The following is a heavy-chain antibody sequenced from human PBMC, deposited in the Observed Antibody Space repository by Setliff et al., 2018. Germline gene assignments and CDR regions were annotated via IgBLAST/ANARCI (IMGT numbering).Heavy chain of an antibody. Sequence: ASVKVSCKASGYTFTSYYMHWVRQAPGQGLEWMGIIYPSGGSISYAQKFQGRVTMTRDTSTSTVNMELSSLRSEDTAVYYCASYERYCYGGSCYYFDYWGQATLVTVSS. J-gene: IGHJ4*02. CDR3: ASYERYCYGGSCYYFDY. CDR2: IYPSGGSI. V-gene: IGHV1-46*01. D-gene: IGHD2-15*01. CDR1: GYTFTSYY.